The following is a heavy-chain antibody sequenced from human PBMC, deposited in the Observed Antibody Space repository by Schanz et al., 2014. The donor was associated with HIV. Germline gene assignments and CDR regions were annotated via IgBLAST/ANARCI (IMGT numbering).Heavy chain of an antibody. Sequence: QVQLVESGGGVVQPGGSLRLSCAASGFTFSNVWMSWVRQAPGKGLECVAVIRYDGSNKYYADSVKGRFTISRDNSKNTLYLQMNSLRAEDTAVYYCAKEATVVTLAFDIWGQGTMVTVSS. D-gene: IGHD4-17*01. CDR1: GFTFSNVW. CDR3: AKEATVVTLAFDI. J-gene: IGHJ3*02. CDR2: IRYDGSNK. V-gene: IGHV3-30*02.